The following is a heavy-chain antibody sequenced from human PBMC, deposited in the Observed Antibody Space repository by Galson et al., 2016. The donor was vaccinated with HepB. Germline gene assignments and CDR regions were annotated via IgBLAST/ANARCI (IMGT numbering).Heavy chain of an antibody. CDR1: GFTFSNFP. J-gene: IGHJ3*01. CDR3: AKAPWYSRPTGTFDV. V-gene: IGHV3-23*01. Sequence: SLRLSCAASGFTFSNFPMSWVRQAPGKGPEWVSVISASGHVTWYADSVKGRFTISRDNSKNMLYMQMNSLRAEDTAVYHCAKAPWYSRPTGTFDVWGQGTMVTVSS. CDR2: ISASGHVT. D-gene: IGHD6-13*01.